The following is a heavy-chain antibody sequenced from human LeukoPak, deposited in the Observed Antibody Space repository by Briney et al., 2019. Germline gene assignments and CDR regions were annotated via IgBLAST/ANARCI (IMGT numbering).Heavy chain of an antibody. D-gene: IGHD6-13*01. Sequence: SETLSLTCAVYGGSFSSYYWSWIRQPPGKGLEWIGYIYYSGSTNYNPSLKSRVTISVDTSKNQFSLKLSSVTAADTAVYYCARGSSSWSYYYYYYMDVWGKGTTVTISS. CDR2: IYYSGST. CDR1: GGSFSSYY. V-gene: IGHV4-59*01. CDR3: ARGSSSWSYYYYYYMDV. J-gene: IGHJ6*03.